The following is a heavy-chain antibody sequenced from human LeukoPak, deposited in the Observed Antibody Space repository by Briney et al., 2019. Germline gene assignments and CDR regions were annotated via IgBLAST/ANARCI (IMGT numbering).Heavy chain of an antibody. CDR2: IYHSGST. D-gene: IGHD1-7*01. J-gene: IGHJ4*02. CDR3: ARGPGGTTGEAFDY. Sequence: RASETLSLTCTVSGYSISSGYYWGWIRQPPGKGLEWIGSIYHSGSTYYNPSLKSRVTILQHTSKNQFSLRLRSVTAADTAIYYCARGPGGTTGEAFDYWGQGTLVTVSS. CDR1: GYSISSGYY. V-gene: IGHV4-38-2*02.